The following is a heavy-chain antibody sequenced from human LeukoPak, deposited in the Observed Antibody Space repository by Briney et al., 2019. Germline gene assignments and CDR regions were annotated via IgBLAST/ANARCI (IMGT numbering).Heavy chain of an antibody. V-gene: IGHV1-8*03. J-gene: IGHJ6*03. CDR2: MNPNSGHT. CDR1: GYTFTSYA. Sequence: ASVKVSCKASGYTFTSYAMNWVRQAPGQGLQWMGWMNPNSGHTGYAQKFQGRVTITTNTSISTAYMELNSLRAEDMAVYYCARDPLPQSLNYYMDVWGKGTTVTISS. CDR3: ARDPLPQSLNYYMDV.